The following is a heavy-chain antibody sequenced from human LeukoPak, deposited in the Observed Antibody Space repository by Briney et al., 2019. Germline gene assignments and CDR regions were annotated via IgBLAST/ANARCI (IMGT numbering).Heavy chain of an antibody. CDR2: ISAYNGNT. CDR3: ARDPALYSSSWYALHFDY. CDR1: GYTFTSYG. J-gene: IGHJ4*02. V-gene: IGHV1-18*01. Sequence: ASVKVSCKASGYTFTSYGISWVRQAPGQGLEWMGWISAYNGNTNYAQKLQGRVTMTTDTSTSTAYMELRSLRSGDTAVYYCARDPALYSSSWYALHFDYWGQGTLVTVSS. D-gene: IGHD6-13*01.